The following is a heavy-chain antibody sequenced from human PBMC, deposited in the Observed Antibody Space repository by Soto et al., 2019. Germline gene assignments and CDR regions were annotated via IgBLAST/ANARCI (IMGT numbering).Heavy chain of an antibody. CDR2: ISGSGGSP. Sequence: GGSLRLSCAASGFTFSSYAMSWVRQAPGKGLEWVSAISGSGGSPYYADSVKGRFIISRDNSKKTQYLQMNSLRAEDMAAYYCAKSEFETGYDEAFDIWGQGTMVTVSS. D-gene: IGHD2-15*01. CDR3: AKSEFETGYDEAFDI. J-gene: IGHJ3*02. CDR1: GFTFSSYA. V-gene: IGHV3-23*01.